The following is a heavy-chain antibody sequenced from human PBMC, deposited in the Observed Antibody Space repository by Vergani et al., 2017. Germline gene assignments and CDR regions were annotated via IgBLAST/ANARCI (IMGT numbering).Heavy chain of an antibody. CDR1: GGSLSSGSYY. CDR2: IYYSGLT. V-gene: IGHV4-39*01. Sequence: QVQLQESGPGLLKPSQTLSLTCTVSGGSLSSGSYYWSWVRQRPGKSLEWIGSIYYSGLTYYNPSLKSRVAISVDTSKNQFSLKVTSVTAADTAVYFCARQRPGSGWSPGDFDDWGQGILVTVSS. D-gene: IGHD6-19*01. CDR3: ARQRPGSGWSPGDFDD. J-gene: IGHJ4*02.